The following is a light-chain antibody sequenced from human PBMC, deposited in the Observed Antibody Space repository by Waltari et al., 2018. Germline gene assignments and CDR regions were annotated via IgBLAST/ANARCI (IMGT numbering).Light chain of an antibody. CDR1: QSVSTY. V-gene: IGKV3-11*01. CDR2: DAS. Sequence: EIVLTQSPASLSLSPGESASLSCRASQSVSTYLAWYQQKPGQAPRLLIYDASTRATGILARFVGSGSGTDFTLTITRLEPEDFAVYYCQERSNWPGGSFGGGTKVETK. CDR3: QERSNWPGGS. J-gene: IGKJ4*01.